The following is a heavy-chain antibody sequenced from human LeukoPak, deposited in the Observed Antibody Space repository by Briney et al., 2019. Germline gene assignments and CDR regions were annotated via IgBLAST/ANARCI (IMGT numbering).Heavy chain of an antibody. V-gene: IGHV1-8*01. CDR3: ARDPTYSSGEGGDY. CDR2: MNPNSGNT. Sequence: ASVKVSCKASGYTFTSYDINWVRQAPGQGLEWMGWMNPNSGNTSYAQKFQGRVTMTRDTSTSTVYMELSSLRSEDTAVYYCARDPTYSSGEGGDYWGQGTLVTVSS. J-gene: IGHJ4*02. D-gene: IGHD6-19*01. CDR1: GYTFTSYD.